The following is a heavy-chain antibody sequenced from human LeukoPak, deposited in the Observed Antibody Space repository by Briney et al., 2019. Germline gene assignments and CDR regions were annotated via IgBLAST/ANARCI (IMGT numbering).Heavy chain of an antibody. CDR2: IYYSGST. V-gene: IGHV4-39*07. Sequence: PSETLSLTCTVSGGSISSSSYYWGWIRQPPGKGLEWIGSIYYSGSTYYNPSLKSRVTISVDKSKNQFSLKLSSVTAADTAVYYCAREVVSQLDYWGQGTLVTVSS. J-gene: IGHJ4*02. CDR3: AREVVSQLDY. CDR1: GGSISSSSYY. D-gene: IGHD3-22*01.